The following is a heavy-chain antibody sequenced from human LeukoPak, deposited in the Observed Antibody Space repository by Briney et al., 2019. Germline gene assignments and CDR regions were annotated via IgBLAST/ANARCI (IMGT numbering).Heavy chain of an antibody. D-gene: IGHD3-10*01. CDR2: IYHSGST. J-gene: IGHJ6*03. CDR1: GYSISSGYY. V-gene: IGHV4-38-2*02. CDR3: ARRLGRKFGERFYYYHYMDV. Sequence: SETLSLTCTVSGYSISSGYYWGWIRQPPGKGLEWIGSIYHSGSTYYNPSLKSRVTISVDTSKNQFSLKLSSVTAADTAVYYCARRLGRKFGERFYYYHYMDVWGKGATVTISS.